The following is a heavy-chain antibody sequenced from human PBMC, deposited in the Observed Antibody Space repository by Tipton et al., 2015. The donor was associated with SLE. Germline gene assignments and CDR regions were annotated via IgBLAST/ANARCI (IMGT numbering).Heavy chain of an antibody. CDR2: SDHTGNT. J-gene: IGHJ3*02. CDR1: GESFTDYY. Sequence: TLSLTCAVQGESFTDYYWTWIRQPPNKGLEWIGESDHTGNTNYNPSLKSRVTISVDTSKNQFSLRLNSVTAADTAVYYCARGIAAAGYDAFDIWGQGTMVTVSS. V-gene: IGHV4-34*01. D-gene: IGHD6-13*01. CDR3: ARGIAAAGYDAFDI.